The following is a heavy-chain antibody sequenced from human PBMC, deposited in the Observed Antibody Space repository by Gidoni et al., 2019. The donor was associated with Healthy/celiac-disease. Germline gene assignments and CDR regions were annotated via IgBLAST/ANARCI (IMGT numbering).Heavy chain of an antibody. V-gene: IGHV3-23*01. CDR1: GFTFSSYA. CDR2: ISGSGGST. J-gene: IGHJ4*02. Sequence: EVQLLESGGGLVQPGGSLRLCCAASGFTFSSYAMSWVRQAPGKGLEWGSAISGSGGSTYYADSVKGRFTISRDNSKNTLYLQMNSLRAEDTAVYYCAKKPALYDYVWGSYRGYFDYWGQGTLVTVSS. D-gene: IGHD3-16*02. CDR3: AKKPALYDYVWGSYRGYFDY.